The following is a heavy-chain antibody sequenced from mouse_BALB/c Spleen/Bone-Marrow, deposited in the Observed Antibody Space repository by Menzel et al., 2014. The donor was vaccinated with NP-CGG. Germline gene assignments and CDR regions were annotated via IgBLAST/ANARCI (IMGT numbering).Heavy chain of an antibody. CDR1: GFSLTSYG. Sequence: VKVVESGPGLVQPSRSLSITCTVSGFSLTSYGVHWVRQSPGKGLEWLGGIWSGGSTDYNAAFISRLSISKDNSKSQVFFKMNSLQANDTAIYYRASPYYGNYVYAMDYWGQGTSVTVSS. J-gene: IGHJ4*01. V-gene: IGHV2-2*02. CDR2: IWSGGST. D-gene: IGHD2-10*01. CDR3: ASPYYGNYVYAMDY.